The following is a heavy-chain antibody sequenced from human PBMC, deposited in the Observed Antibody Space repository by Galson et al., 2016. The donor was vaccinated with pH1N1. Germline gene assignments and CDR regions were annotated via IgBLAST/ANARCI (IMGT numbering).Heavy chain of an antibody. CDR2: IYTNGRS. CDR3: ARDDTGYDRLNAFDI. V-gene: IGHV4-61*09. CDR1: GDSISSGNYY. D-gene: IGHD3-9*01. Sequence: TLSLTCTVSGDSISSGNYYWSWIRQPAGKGLECLGYIYTNGRSKYNPSLESRVTISIDTSKNQFSLKLSSGTAADTAMYYCARDDTGYDRLNAFDIWGHGTLVTVSS. J-gene: IGHJ3*02.